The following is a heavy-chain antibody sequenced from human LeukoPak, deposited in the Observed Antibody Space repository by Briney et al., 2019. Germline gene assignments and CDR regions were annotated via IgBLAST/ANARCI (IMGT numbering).Heavy chain of an antibody. V-gene: IGHV4-59*01. CDR1: GGSISSYY. CDR3: ARERMVRGVGYGMDV. CDR2: IYYSGST. Sequence: SETLSLTCTVSGGSISSYYWSWIRQPPGKGLEWIGYIYYSGSTNYNPSLKSRVTISVDTSKNQFSLKLSSVTAADTAVYYCARERMVRGVGYGMDVWGKGITVTVSS. D-gene: IGHD3-10*01. J-gene: IGHJ6*04.